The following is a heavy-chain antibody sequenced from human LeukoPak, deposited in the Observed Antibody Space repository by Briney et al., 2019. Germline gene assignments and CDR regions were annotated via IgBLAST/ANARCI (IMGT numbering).Heavy chain of an antibody. CDR1: GFTFSSYS. Sequence: PGGSLRLSCAASGFTFSSYSMNWVRQAPGKGLEWVSSISSSSSYIYYADSVKGRFTISRDNAKNSLYLQMNSLRAEDTAVYYCARDSCSGDRCWRYFVNWGQGTLVTVSS. CDR2: ISSSSSYI. J-gene: IGHJ4*02. D-gene: IGHD2-15*01. V-gene: IGHV3-21*01. CDR3: ARDSCSGDRCWRYFVN.